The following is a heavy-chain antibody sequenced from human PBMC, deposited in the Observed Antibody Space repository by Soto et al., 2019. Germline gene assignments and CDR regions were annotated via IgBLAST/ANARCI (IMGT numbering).Heavy chain of an antibody. D-gene: IGHD3-3*01. CDR3: ARELLRSFGAEWLLHYGMDV. CDR2: IWYDGSNK. V-gene: IGHV3-33*01. Sequence: PGGSLRLSCAASGFTFSSYGMHWVRQAPGKGLEWVAVIWYDGSNKYYADSVKGRFTISRDNSKNTLYLQMNSLRAEDTAVYYCARELLRSFGAEWLLHYGMDVWGQGTTVTVSS. CDR1: GFTFSSYG. J-gene: IGHJ6*02.